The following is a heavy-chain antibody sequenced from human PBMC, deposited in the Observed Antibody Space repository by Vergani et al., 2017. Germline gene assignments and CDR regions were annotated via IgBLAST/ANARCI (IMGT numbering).Heavy chain of an antibody. CDR1: GYTFTGYY. D-gene: IGHD3-22*01. V-gene: IGHV1-2*02. CDR2: INPNSGGT. CDR3: ARDPLSSGYNLGHYYGTDV. Sequence: QVQLVQSGAEVKKPGASVKVSCKASGYTFTGYYMHWVRQAPGQGLEWMGWINPNSGGTNYAQKFQGRVTMTRDTSISTAYMELSRLRSDDTAVYYCARDPLSSGYNLGHYYGTDVWGQWTTVTVSS. J-gene: IGHJ6*02.